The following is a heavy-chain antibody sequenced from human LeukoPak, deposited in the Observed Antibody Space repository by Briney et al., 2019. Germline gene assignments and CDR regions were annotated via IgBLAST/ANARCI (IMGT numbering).Heavy chain of an antibody. D-gene: IGHD2-15*01. V-gene: IGHV3-11*06. CDR1: GFTFSDYY. Sequence: PGGSLRLSCAASGFTFSDYYMSWIRQAPGKGLEWVSYISSSSSYTNYADSVKGRFTISRDNAKNSLYLQMNSLRAEGTAVYYCARVGDSDCSGGSCYSGADYWGQGTLVTVSS. CDR2: ISSSSSYT. J-gene: IGHJ4*02. CDR3: ARVGDSDCSGGSCYSGADY.